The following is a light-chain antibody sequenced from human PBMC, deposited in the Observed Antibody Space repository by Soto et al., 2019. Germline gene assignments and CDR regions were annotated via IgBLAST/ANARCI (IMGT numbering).Light chain of an antibody. J-gene: IGKJ1*01. CDR2: GAS. CDR3: QQYVSSVT. Sequence: EIVLTQSPGSLSLSPGERATLSCRASQSGDSNFFAWYQQKPGQAPRLLIYGASNRATGIPDRFSGSGSGTDFTLTISRLEPEDFAVYYCQQYVSSVTFGQGTKVEIK. CDR1: QSGDSNF. V-gene: IGKV3-20*01.